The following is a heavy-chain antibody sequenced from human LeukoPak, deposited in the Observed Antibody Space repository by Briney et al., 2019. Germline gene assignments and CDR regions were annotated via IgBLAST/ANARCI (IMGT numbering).Heavy chain of an antibody. CDR2: IRYDGSNK. CDR3: AREEGLVLDY. CDR1: GFTFNTYG. V-gene: IGHV3-30*02. J-gene: IGHJ4*02. D-gene: IGHD2-8*02. Sequence: GGSLRLSCAASGFTFNTYGMHWVRQAPGKGLEWVAFIRYDGSNKYYADSVKGRFTISRDNSKNTLYLQMNSLRAEDTAVYYCAREEGLVLDYWGQGTLVTVSS.